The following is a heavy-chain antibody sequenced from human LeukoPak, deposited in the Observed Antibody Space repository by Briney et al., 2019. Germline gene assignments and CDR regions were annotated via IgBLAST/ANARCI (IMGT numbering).Heavy chain of an antibody. CDR2: ISSSSSYT. J-gene: IGHJ4*02. D-gene: IGHD3-10*01. CDR3: ARAMVRGVRYFDY. Sequence: PGGSLRLSCAASGXTFSDYYMSWIRQAPGKGLEWVSYISSSSSYTNYANSVKGRFTISRDNAKNSLYLQMNSLRAEDTAVYYCARAMVRGVRYFDYWGQGTLVTVSP. V-gene: IGHV3-11*03. CDR1: GXTFSDYY.